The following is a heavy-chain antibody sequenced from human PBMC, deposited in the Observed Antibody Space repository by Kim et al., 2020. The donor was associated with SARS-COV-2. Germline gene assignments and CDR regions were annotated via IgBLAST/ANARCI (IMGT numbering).Heavy chain of an antibody. CDR2: IYYSGST. D-gene: IGHD6-13*01. V-gene: IGHV4-31*03. CDR3: AGGSGSWYLFDP. J-gene: IGHJ5*02. CDR1: GGSISSGGYY. Sequence: SETLSLTCTVSGGSISSGGYYWSRIRQHPGKGLEWIGYIYYSGSTYYNPSLKSRVTISVDTSKNQFSLKLSSVTAADTAVDYCAGGSGSWYLFDPCGQGTLVTVSS.